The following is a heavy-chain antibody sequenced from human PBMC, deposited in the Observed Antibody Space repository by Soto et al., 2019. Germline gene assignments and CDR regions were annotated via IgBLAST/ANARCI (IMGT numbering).Heavy chain of an antibody. CDR3: ATADLRFLAWPESLYYYGMDV. J-gene: IGHJ6*02. CDR2: FDPEDGET. Sequence: XAVKVSCKVSGYTLTELSMHWVRQSPGKGLEWMGGFDPEDGETIYAQKFQGRVTMTEDTSTDTAYMELSSLRSEDTAVYYCATADLRFLAWPESLYYYGMDVWGQGTTVTVSS. V-gene: IGHV1-24*01. D-gene: IGHD3-3*01. CDR1: GYTLTELS.